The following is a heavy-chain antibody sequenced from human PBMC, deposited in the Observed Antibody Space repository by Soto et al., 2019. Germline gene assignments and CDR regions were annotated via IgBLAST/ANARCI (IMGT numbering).Heavy chain of an antibody. D-gene: IGHD3-9*01. Sequence: QVQLQESGPSLVKPSGTLSLTCVITNASISSSNWWSWVRQAPGRGLEWIGEIYHTGRTNYAPSLKIRVTMSIDKSNNRFSLRLTSLTAADTAVYYCVRDEAHYDILTGSSLGRAFDICGQGTMVTVSS. V-gene: IGHV4-4*02. CDR2: IYHTGRT. CDR1: NASISSSNW. CDR3: VRDEAHYDILTGSSLGRAFDI. J-gene: IGHJ3*02.